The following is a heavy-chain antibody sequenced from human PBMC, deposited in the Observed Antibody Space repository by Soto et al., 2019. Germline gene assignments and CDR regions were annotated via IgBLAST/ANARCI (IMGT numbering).Heavy chain of an antibody. V-gene: IGHV3-30-3*01. Sequence: PGGSLRLSCAASGFTFSSYAMHWVRQAPGKGLEWVAVISYDGSNKYYADSVKGRFTISRDNSKNTLYLQMNSLRAEDTAVYYCARGVVYELERGPFDYWGQGTLVTVSS. D-gene: IGHD1-1*01. CDR1: GFTFSSYA. J-gene: IGHJ4*02. CDR3: ARGVVYELERGPFDY. CDR2: ISYDGSNK.